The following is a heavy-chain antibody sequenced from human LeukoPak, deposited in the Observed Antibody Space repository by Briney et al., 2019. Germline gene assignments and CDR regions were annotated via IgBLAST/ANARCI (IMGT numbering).Heavy chain of an antibody. CDR1: GFTFSSHE. CDR2: MSTSGNT. J-gene: IGHJ3*02. CDR3: ARTDRTGALGRFRMRSDAFDI. D-gene: IGHD3-3*01. Sequence: GGSLRLSCAASGFTFSSHEMNWVRQAPGKGLEWVSAMSTSGNTYYADSVKGRFTISRDNSKNTLYLQMNSLRAEDTATYYCARTDRTGALGRFRMRSDAFDIWGQGTMVTVSP. V-gene: IGHV3-23*01.